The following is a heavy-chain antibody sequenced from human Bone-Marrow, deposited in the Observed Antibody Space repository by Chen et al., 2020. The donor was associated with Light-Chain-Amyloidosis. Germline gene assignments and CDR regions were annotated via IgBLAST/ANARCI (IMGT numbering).Heavy chain of an antibody. D-gene: IGHD5-12*01. CDR3: ARRRDGYNFDY. J-gene: IGHJ4*02. CDR1: GYTFPNYW. V-gene: IGHV5-51*01. CDR2: IYPDDSDA. Sequence: EVQLEQSGPEVKKPAESLKISCKGSGYTFPNYWIGGVRQMPGKGLEWMGVIYPDDSDARYSPSFEGQVTISADKSITTAYLQWRSLKASDTAMYYCARRRDGYNFDYWGQGTLVTVSS.